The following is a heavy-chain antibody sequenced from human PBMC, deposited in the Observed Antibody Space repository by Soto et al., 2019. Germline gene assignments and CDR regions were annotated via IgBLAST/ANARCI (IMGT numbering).Heavy chain of an antibody. CDR3: ARRSGGRKDDAFDI. CDR1: GGSISSGGYY. J-gene: IGHJ3*02. V-gene: IGHV4-31*03. CDR2: IYYSGST. Sequence: QVQLQESGPGLVKPSQTLSLTCTVSGGSISSGGYYWSWIRQHPGKGLEWIGYIYYSGSTYYNPALKSRVTISVDTSKNQVSMKLSSVTAADTAVYYCARRSGGRKDDAFDIWGQGTMVTVSS. D-gene: IGHD2-15*01.